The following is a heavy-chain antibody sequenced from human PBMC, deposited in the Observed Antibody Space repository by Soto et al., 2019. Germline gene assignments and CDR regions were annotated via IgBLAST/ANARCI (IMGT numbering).Heavy chain of an antibody. Sequence: GGSLRLSCTVSGFTFNDYSVNWVRQAPGKGLEWVSYIGYGSSPTIHYAASVEGRFTISRDTAKNSLFLQMDSLRDEDTAVYYCARDHNWAFDYWGPGTPVTVSS. D-gene: IGHD3-16*01. J-gene: IGHJ4*02. CDR3: ARDHNWAFDY. CDR2: IGYGSSPTI. CDR1: GFTFNDYS. V-gene: IGHV3-48*02.